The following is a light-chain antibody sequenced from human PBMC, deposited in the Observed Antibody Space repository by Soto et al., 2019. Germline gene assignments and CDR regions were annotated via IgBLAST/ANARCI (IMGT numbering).Light chain of an antibody. J-gene: IGKJ4*01. Sequence: DIQITQSPSSLSASVGDRGSITCRASQNIRNYLNWYQQKPGKAPKVLIYGAASLQSGVPSRFSGSGSGTNFTLTINSLQPEDYATYYCQQSYNIQALTFGGGTKVDIK. CDR2: GAA. V-gene: IGKV1-39*01. CDR1: QNIRNY. CDR3: QQSYNIQALT.